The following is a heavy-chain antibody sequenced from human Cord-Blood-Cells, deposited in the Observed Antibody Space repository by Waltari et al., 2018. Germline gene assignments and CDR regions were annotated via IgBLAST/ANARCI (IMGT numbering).Heavy chain of an antibody. CDR2: INPNSGGT. D-gene: IGHD7-27*01. CDR1: GYTFTGYY. J-gene: IGHJ5*02. Sequence: QVQLVQSGAEVKKPGASVKVCCKASGYTFTGYYMHWLRQAPGKGLEWMGWINPNSGGTNYAQKFQGWVTMTRDTSISTAYMELSRLRSDDTAVYYCARTGDDEKHWFDPWGQGTLVTVSS. CDR3: ARTGDDEKHWFDP. V-gene: IGHV1-2*04.